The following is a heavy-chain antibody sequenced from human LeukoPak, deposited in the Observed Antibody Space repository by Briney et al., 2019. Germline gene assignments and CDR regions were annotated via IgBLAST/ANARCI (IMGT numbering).Heavy chain of an antibody. CDR1: GGTFSSYA. CDR3: ASFYGSGSLIGYYYYAMDV. V-gene: IGHV1-69*01. J-gene: IGHJ6*02. Sequence: SVKVSCKASGGTFSSYAISWVRQAPRQGLEWMGGIIPIFGTANYPQKFQGRVTITADESTNTAYMELSSLRSEDTAVYYCASFYGSGSLIGYYYYAMDVWGQGTTVTVSS. CDR2: IIPIFGTA. D-gene: IGHD3-10*01.